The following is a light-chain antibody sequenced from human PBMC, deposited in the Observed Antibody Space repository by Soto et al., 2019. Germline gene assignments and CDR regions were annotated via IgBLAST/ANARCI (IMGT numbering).Light chain of an antibody. CDR2: DVS. CDR1: SSDVGGYNH. Sequence: QSALTQPRSVSGSPGQSVTISCTGTSSDVGGYNHVSWYQQHPGKAPKYMIYDVSKRPSGVPDRLSGSKSGNTDSLTISGLQDEDESDYYACSDAGSYTFVFGGGTKVTVL. J-gene: IGLJ2*01. CDR3: CSDAGSYTFV. V-gene: IGLV2-11*01.